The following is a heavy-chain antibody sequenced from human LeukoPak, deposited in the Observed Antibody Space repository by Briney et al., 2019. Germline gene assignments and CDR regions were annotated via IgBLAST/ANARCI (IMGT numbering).Heavy chain of an antibody. CDR1: GFTFSNAW. D-gene: IGHD3-10*01. J-gene: IGHJ4*02. Sequence: PGGSLRLSCAASGFTFSNAWMSWVRQAPGKGLEWVGRIKSKTDGGTTDYAAPVKGRFTISRDDSKNTLYLQMNSLKTEDTAVYYCTTEEFGELRQGLDYWGQGTLVTVSS. V-gene: IGHV3-15*01. CDR3: TTEEFGELRQGLDY. CDR2: IKSKTDGGTT.